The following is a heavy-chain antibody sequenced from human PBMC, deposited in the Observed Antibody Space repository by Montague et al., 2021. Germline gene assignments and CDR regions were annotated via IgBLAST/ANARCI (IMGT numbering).Heavy chain of an antibody. Sequence: SETLSLTCTVSRSLINSDYYWGWIRQPPGKGLEWMGSVSHGGRTYYNPSLKSRVTISVDTSNNHFSLKLSSVTAADTAMYYCARERGRYYYMDIWGKGTTIPVSS. CDR1: RSLINSDYY. CDR2: VSHGGRT. V-gene: IGHV4-38-2*02. CDR3: ARERGRYYYMDI. J-gene: IGHJ6*03.